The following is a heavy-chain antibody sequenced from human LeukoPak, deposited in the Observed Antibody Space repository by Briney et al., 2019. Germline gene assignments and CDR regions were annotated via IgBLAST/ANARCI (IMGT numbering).Heavy chain of an antibody. Sequence: SETLSLTCTVSGGSISSSSYYWGWIRQPPGKGLEWIGSIYYSGSTYYNPSLKSRVTISVDTSKNQFSLKLSSVTAADTAVYYCARLSEYRDYDSSGYYYWYYFDYWGQGTLVTVSS. CDR2: IYYSGST. CDR1: GGSISSSSYY. J-gene: IGHJ4*02. D-gene: IGHD3-22*01. CDR3: ARLSEYRDYDSSGYYYWYYFDY. V-gene: IGHV4-39*07.